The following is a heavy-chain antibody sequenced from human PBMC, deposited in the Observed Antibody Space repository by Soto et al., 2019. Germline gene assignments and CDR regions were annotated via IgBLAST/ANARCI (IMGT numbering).Heavy chain of an antibody. J-gene: IGHJ4*02. CDR2: IKQDGSEK. D-gene: IGHD3-3*01. Sequence: GGSLRLSCAASGFTFSSYWMSWVRQAPGKGLEWVANIKQDGSEKYYVDSVKGRFTISRDNAKNSLYLQMNSLRAEDTAVYYCVRSLDYDFWSGYYIHTNFDYWGQGTLVTVSS. V-gene: IGHV3-7*01. CDR1: GFTFSSYW. CDR3: VRSLDYDFWSGYYIHTNFDY.